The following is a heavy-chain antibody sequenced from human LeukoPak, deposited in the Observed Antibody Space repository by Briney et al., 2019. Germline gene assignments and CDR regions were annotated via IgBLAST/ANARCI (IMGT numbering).Heavy chain of an antibody. J-gene: IGHJ5*02. CDR2: ISAYNGNT. V-gene: IGHV1-18*01. D-gene: IGHD2-2*01. CDR1: GYTFTSYG. CDR3: ARDFSSSTSFNWFDP. Sequence: ASVKVSCKASGYTFTSYGISWVRQAPGQGLEWMGWISAYNGNTNYAQKLQGRVTMTTDTSTSTAYMELSRLRSDDTAVYYCARDFSSSTSFNWFDPWGQGTLVTVSS.